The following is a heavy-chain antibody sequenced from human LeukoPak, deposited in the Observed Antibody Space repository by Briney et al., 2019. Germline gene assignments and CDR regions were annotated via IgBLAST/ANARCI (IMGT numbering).Heavy chain of an antibody. CDR3: VHGYSCGPYGMDV. CDR1: GFPFSSYA. CDR2: VSDSGGGT. V-gene: IGHV3-64*05. Sequence: GGSLRLSCSASGFPFSSYAMHWVRQAPGKGLEYVSAVSDSGGGTSYADSAKGRFTISRDNSKNTLYFQMSSLRTEDTAVYFFVHGYSCGPYGMDVWGQGTTVTVSS. D-gene: IGHD2-15*01. J-gene: IGHJ6*01.